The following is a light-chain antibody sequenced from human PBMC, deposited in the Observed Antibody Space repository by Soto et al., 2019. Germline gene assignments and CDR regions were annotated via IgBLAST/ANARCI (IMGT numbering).Light chain of an antibody. Sequence: VVLTQSPATLSLSPGEPATLSCRASRDVYINALAWYQQKPGRTPTLLIYGASTRATGIPDRFSATGSGTEFSLTISSVEPEDFAVYYCQQYAASPFTFGPGTRVEI. J-gene: IGKJ3*01. CDR2: GAS. V-gene: IGKV3-20*01. CDR3: QQYAASPFT. CDR1: RDVYINA.